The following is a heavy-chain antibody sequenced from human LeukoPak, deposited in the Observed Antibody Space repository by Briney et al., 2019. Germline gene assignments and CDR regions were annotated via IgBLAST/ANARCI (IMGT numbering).Heavy chain of an antibody. D-gene: IGHD3-10*02. Sequence: GGSLRLSCAASRFTFSSYEMNWVRQAPGKGLEWVSYISSSGSTIYYADSVKGRFAISRDNAKNSLYLQMNSLRAEDTAVYYCAELGITMIGGVWGKGTTVTISS. J-gene: IGHJ6*04. CDR2: ISSSGSTI. CDR1: RFTFSSYE. CDR3: AELGITMIGGV. V-gene: IGHV3-48*03.